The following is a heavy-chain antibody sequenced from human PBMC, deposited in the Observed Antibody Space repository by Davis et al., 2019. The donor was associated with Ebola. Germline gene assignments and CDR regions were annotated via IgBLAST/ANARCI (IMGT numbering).Heavy chain of an antibody. J-gene: IGHJ4*02. Sequence: GESLKISCKASGYKFSDYWIGWVRQEPGKGLEWMGIIFPGDSDIRYSPSFQGQVTISADKSISTAYLQWSSLKASDTAMYYCARPYYGSGDYYFDYWGQGTLVTVSS. CDR2: IFPGDSDI. D-gene: IGHD3-10*01. V-gene: IGHV5-51*01. CDR3: ARPYYGSGDYYFDY. CDR1: GYKFSDYW.